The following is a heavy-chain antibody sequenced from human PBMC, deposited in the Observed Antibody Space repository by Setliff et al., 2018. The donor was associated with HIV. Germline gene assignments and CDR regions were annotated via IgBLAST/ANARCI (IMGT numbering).Heavy chain of an antibody. J-gene: IGHJ2*01. CDR3: ARDPPTAGWYFDL. CDR1: GFTFSSYW. Sequence: GESLRLSCAASGFTFSSYWIHWVRQTPGKGLVWVSRIKPDGSSITYADSVKGRFTISRDNAKNTVHLQMNSLRADDTAVYYCARDPPTAGWYFDLWGRGTLVTVSS. D-gene: IGHD6-19*01. V-gene: IGHV3-74*01. CDR2: IKPDGSSI.